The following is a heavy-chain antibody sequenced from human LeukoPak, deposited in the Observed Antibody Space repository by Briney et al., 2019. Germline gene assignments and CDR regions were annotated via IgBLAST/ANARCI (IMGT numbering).Heavy chain of an antibody. J-gene: IGHJ3*02. CDR3: AKTAAGAMIVVVITSDGDLGAFDI. CDR2: ISGSGGST. V-gene: IGHV3-23*01. CDR1: GFTFSSYA. D-gene: IGHD3-22*01. Sequence: PGGSLRLSCAASGFTFSSYAMSWVRQAPGKGLEWVSAISGSGGSTYYADSVKGRFTIFRDNSKNTLYLQMNSLRVEDTAVYYCAKTAAGAMIVVVITSDGDLGAFDIWGQGTMVTVSS.